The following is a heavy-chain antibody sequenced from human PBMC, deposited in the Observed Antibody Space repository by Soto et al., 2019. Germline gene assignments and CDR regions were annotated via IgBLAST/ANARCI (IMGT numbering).Heavy chain of an antibody. CDR1: CYTFNTYG. Sequence: GASVKVSCKTSCYTFNTYGINWVRQAPGQGLALMGWISAYDGKTTYAETFQGRVTLTTDTSTSTAYMELRSLRSDDAAIYYCARDPHEFWTSYWFDPWGQGTPVTVSS. V-gene: IGHV1-18*01. CDR2: ISAYDGKT. J-gene: IGHJ5*02. CDR3: ARDPHEFWTSYWFDP. D-gene: IGHD3-3*01.